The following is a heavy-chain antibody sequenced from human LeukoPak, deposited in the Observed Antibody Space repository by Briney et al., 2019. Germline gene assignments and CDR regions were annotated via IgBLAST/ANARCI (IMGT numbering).Heavy chain of an antibody. V-gene: IGHV3-7*01. CDR2: IKQDGSEK. CDR1: GFTFSSYW. CDR3: ARGSSTTPGDFDY. Sequence: PGGSLRLSCAASGFTFSSYWMSWVRQAPGKGLEWVANIKQDGSEKYYVDSVKGRFTISRDNAKNSLYLQMNSLGAEDTAVYYCARGSSTTPGDFDYWGQGTLVTVSS. D-gene: IGHD6-13*01. J-gene: IGHJ4*02.